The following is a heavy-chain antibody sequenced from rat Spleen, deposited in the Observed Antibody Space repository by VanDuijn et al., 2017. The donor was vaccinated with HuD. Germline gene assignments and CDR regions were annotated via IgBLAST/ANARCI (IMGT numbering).Heavy chain of an antibody. V-gene: IGHV5-29*01. Sequence: EVQLVESGGGLVQPGRSLKLSCAASGFTFSYYGMAWVRQAPTKGLEWVATISFDGYNTFFRDSVKGRFTISRDNAKNTLYLQMDSLRSEDTATYYCTAGGGYWDYWGQGVMVTVSS. J-gene: IGHJ2*01. CDR1: GFTFSYYG. D-gene: IGHD1-11*01. CDR3: TAGGGYWDY. CDR2: ISFDGYNT.